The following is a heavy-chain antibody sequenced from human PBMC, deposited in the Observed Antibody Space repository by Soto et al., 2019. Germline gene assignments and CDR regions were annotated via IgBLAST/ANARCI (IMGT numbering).Heavy chain of an antibody. CDR2: IYYSGST. Sequence: QVQLQESGPGLVKPSETLSLTCTVSGGSISSYYWSWIWQPPGKGLEWIGYIYYSGSTNYNPSLKSRVTISVDTSKNQFSLKLSSVTAADTAVYYCARTLHIYYYYGMDVWGQGTTVTVSS. CDR1: GGSISSYY. V-gene: IGHV4-59*01. CDR3: ARTLHIYYYYGMDV. J-gene: IGHJ6*02.